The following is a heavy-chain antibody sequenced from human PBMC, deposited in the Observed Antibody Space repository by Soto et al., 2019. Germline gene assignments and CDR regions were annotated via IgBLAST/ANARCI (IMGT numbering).Heavy chain of an antibody. CDR3: AKDAGYGMDV. Sequence: GGSLRLSCAASGFTFSSYGMHWVRQAPGKGLEWVAVISYDGSNKYYADSVKGRFTISRDNSKNTLYLQMNSLRAEDTAVYYCAKDAGYGMDVWGQGTTVTVSS. CDR2: ISYDGSNK. J-gene: IGHJ6*02. V-gene: IGHV3-30*18. CDR1: GFTFSSYG.